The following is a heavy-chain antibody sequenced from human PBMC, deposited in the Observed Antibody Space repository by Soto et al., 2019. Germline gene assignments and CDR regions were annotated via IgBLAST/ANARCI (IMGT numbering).Heavy chain of an antibody. J-gene: IGHJ4*02. V-gene: IGHV3-23*01. D-gene: IGHD6-19*01. CDR2: ISGSGDTP. CDR3: AKEGTSGLYYFYY. CDR1: GFTFSNYA. Sequence: PGGSLRLSGAASGFTFSNYAISWVRQAPGKGLEWVSIISGSGDTPYYADSVKGRFTISRDNSRNTLYLQMNSLRAGDSAKYYCAKEGTSGLYYFYYWGPGTLVTVSS.